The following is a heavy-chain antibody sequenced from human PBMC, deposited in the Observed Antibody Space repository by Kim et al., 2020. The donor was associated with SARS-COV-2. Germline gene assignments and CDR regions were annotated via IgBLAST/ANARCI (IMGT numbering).Heavy chain of an antibody. CDR2: ST. J-gene: IGHJ5*02. V-gene: IGHV4-4*07. Sequence: STNYNPSLKSRVTMSVDTSKNQFSLKLSSVTAADTAVYYCARAQRLRFDPWGQGTLVTVSS. D-gene: IGHD5-12*01. CDR3: ARAQRLRFDP.